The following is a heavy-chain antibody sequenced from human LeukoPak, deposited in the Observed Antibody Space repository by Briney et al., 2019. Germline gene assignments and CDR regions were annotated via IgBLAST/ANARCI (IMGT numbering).Heavy chain of an antibody. CDR1: GGSISSSSYY. CDR2: IYYSGST. V-gene: IGHV4-39*01. Sequence: SETLSLTCTVSGGSISSSSYYWGWIRQPPGKGLEWIGSIYYSGSTYYNPSLKSRVTISVDTSKNQFSLKLSSVTAADTAVYYCASPEGAYYYDSSGYYFPFDIWGQGTMVTVSS. D-gene: IGHD3-22*01. CDR3: ASPEGAYYYDSSGYYFPFDI. J-gene: IGHJ3*02.